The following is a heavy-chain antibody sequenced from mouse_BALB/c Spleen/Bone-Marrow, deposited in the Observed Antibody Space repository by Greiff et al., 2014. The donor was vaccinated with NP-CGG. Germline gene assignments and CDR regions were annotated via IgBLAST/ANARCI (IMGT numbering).Heavy chain of an antibody. CDR2: IDPANGNT. Sequence: VTLKESGAELVKPGASVKLSCTASGFNIKDTYMHWVKQRPKQGLEWIGRIDPANGNTRYDPKFQGKATITADTSSNTAYLQLSSLTSEDTAAYYCANYWYGWYFDGWGAGTTVTVSS. V-gene: IGHV14-3*02. D-gene: IGHD2-14*01. CDR1: GFNIKDTY. CDR3: ANYWYGWYFDG. J-gene: IGHJ1*01.